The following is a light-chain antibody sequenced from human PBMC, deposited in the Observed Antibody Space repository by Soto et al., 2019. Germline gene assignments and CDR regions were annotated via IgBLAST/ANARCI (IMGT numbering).Light chain of an antibody. V-gene: IGKV1-5*03. Sequence: DIQMTQSPSTLSGSVGDRVTITCRASQSISSWLAWYQQKPGKAPKXLIYKASTLESGVPSRFSGSGSGTELTITISSLQPDDFETYYCQQYKAYSRMFGQGTKVDIK. CDR2: KAS. J-gene: IGKJ1*01. CDR3: QQYKAYSRM. CDR1: QSISSW.